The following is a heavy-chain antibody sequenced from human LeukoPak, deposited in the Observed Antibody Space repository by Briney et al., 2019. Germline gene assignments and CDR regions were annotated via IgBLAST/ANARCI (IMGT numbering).Heavy chain of an antibody. V-gene: IGHV3-21*01. Sequence: PGGALRLSCVASGFTFSSYSMNWVRQAPGKGLECVSSISSSSSYIYYADSVKGRFTISRDNAKNSLYLQMNSLRAEDTAVYYCARVGRTAMVFDYWGQGTLVTVSS. CDR1: GFTFSSYS. CDR2: ISSSSSYI. D-gene: IGHD5-18*01. J-gene: IGHJ4*02. CDR3: ARVGRTAMVFDY.